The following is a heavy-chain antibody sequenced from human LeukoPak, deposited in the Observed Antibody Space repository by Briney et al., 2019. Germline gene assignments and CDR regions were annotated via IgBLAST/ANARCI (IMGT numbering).Heavy chain of an antibody. CDR2: ISTGSSYI. Sequence: GGSLRLSCAASGFTFSNSSMNWVRQAPGKGLEWVSSISTGSSYIYYADSVKGRFTISRDNSKNTLYLQMNSLRAEDTAVYYCAKDRPPRIAAADYWGQGTLVTVSS. V-gene: IGHV3-21*04. D-gene: IGHD6-13*01. J-gene: IGHJ4*02. CDR3: AKDRPPRIAAADY. CDR1: GFTFSNSS.